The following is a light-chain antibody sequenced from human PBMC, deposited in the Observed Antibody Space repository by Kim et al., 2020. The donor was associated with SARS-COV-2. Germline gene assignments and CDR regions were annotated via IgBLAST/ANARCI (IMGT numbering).Light chain of an antibody. CDR3: SSYTSSSTYVV. CDR2: DVS. CDR1: SSDVGGYNY. V-gene: IGLV2-14*03. J-gene: IGLJ2*01. Sequence: QSIIISCTGTSSDVGGYNYVSWYQQHPGKAPKLMIYDVSNRPSGVSNRFSGSKSGNTASLTISGLQAEDEADYYYSSYTSSSTYVVFGGGTQLTVL.